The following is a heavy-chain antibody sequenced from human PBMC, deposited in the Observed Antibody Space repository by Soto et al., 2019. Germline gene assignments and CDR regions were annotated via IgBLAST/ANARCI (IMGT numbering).Heavy chain of an antibody. CDR3: ARGRDEYKLGNV. J-gene: IGHJ6*02. CDR1: GGCFSDYY. V-gene: IGHV4-34*01. Sequence: ETLSLTGAVAGGCFSDYYWPWIRQSPGKGLEWIGEIHPSGSTNYNPSLRRRVTISVDTSKNQFSLKLTSLTAADTAVYYCARGRDEYKLGNVWGHGTTVTVSS. CDR2: IHPSGST. D-gene: IGHD1-1*01.